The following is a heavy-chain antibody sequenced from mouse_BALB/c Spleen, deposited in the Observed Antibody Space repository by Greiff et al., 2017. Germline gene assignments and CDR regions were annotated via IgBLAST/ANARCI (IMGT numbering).Heavy chain of an antibody. J-gene: IGHJ3*01. Sequence: QVQLQQSGAELARPGASVKMSCKASGYTFTSYTMHWVKQRPGQGLEWIGYINPSSGYTNYNQKFKDKATLTADKSSSTAYMQLSSLTSEDSAVYYCTRWEYDGYPWFAYWGQGTLVTVSA. CDR3: TRWEYDGYPWFAY. CDR2: INPSSGYT. V-gene: IGHV1-4*01. CDR1: GYTFTSYT. D-gene: IGHD2-3*01.